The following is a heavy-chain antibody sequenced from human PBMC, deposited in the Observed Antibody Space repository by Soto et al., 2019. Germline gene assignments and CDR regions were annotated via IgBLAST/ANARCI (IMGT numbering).Heavy chain of an antibody. CDR1: GGSISSTRYY. Sequence: SETLSLTCTVSGGSISSTRYYWGWIRQPPGKGLEWIGTTYYTGSTYYNPSLKSRVTISVDTSKNQFSLKVSSVTAADTAVYYCARDGYCSGGSCYRDYYYGMDVWGQGTTVTVSS. J-gene: IGHJ6*02. V-gene: IGHV4-39*02. CDR2: TYYTGST. D-gene: IGHD2-15*01. CDR3: ARDGYCSGGSCYRDYYYGMDV.